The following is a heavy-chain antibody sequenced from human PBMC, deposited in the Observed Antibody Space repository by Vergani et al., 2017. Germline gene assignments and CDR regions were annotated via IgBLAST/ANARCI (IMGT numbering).Heavy chain of an antibody. V-gene: IGHV4-59*01. Sequence: QVQLQESGPGLVKPSETLSLTCTVSGGSISSYYWSWIRQPPGKGLEWIGYIYYSGSTNYNPSLKSRVTISVDTSKNQFSLKLSSVTAADTAVYYCARVRAAADYYYYYYYMDVWGKGTTVTASS. CDR1: GGSISSYY. J-gene: IGHJ6*03. D-gene: IGHD6-13*01. CDR2: IYYSGST. CDR3: ARVRAAADYYYYYYYMDV.